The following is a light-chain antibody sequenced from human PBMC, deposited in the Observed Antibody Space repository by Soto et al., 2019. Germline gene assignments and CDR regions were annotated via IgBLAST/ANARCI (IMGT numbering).Light chain of an antibody. CDR1: QSVSSSY. V-gene: IGKV3D-20*02. CDR3: QQRDNWPT. Sequence: EIVLTQSPGTLSLSPGERATLSCRASQSVSSSYLAWYQQKPGQAPRLIIYGASSRATGIPDRFSGSGSGTDFTLTISRLEPEDFAVYYCQQRDNWPTFGQGTKLEIK. CDR2: GAS. J-gene: IGKJ2*01.